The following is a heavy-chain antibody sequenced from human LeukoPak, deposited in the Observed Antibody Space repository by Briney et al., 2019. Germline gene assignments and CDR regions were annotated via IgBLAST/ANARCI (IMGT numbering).Heavy chain of an antibody. Sequence: PGGSLRLSCAASGFTFSNYAMRWVRQAPGKGLEWVSAISGSGGSTYYADSVKGRFTISRDNAKNSLYLQMNSLRAEDTAVYYCARYSGSYAALDYWGQGTLVTVSS. J-gene: IGHJ4*02. D-gene: IGHD1-26*01. CDR3: ARYSGSYAALDY. CDR2: ISGSGGST. V-gene: IGHV3-23*01. CDR1: GFTFSNYA.